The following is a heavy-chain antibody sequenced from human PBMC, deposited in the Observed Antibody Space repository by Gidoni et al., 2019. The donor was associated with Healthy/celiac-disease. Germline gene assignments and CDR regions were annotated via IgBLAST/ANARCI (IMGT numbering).Heavy chain of an antibody. CDR3: ARGDSIAAAGTPFDP. CDR2: INHSGST. V-gene: IGHV4-34*01. Sequence: QVQLQQWGAGLLKPSETLSLTCAVYGGSFSGYYWSWIRQPPGKGLEWIGEINHSGSTNYNPSLKSRVTISVDTSKNQFSLKLSSVTAADTAVYYCARGDSIAAAGTPFDPWGQGTLVTVSS. J-gene: IGHJ5*02. CDR1: GGSFSGYY. D-gene: IGHD6-13*01.